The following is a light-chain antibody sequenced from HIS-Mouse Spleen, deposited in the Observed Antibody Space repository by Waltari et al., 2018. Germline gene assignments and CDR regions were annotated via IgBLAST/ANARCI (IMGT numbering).Light chain of an antibody. CDR3: QAWDSSTVV. CDR1: KLGDNY. J-gene: IGLJ2*01. V-gene: IGLV3-1*01. Sequence: SYELTQPPSVSVSPGQTASITCSGDKLGDNYACWYQQKPGQSPVLVIYQDSKRPSGIHERFSGSNSGNTATLTISGTQAMDEADYYCQAWDSSTVVFGGGTKLTVL. CDR2: QDS.